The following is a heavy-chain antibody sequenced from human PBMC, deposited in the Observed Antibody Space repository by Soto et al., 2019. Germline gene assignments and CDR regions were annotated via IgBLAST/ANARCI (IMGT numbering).Heavy chain of an antibody. CDR3: ARDRGVAPPVAGNTHYYYYMDV. D-gene: IGHD6-19*01. J-gene: IGHJ6*03. CDR1: GYSFTNYG. CDR2: ISAYNGET. V-gene: IGHV1-18*01. Sequence: QDQLVQSGGEVKKPGASVKVSCKASGYSFTNYGITWVRQAPGQGFEWMGWISAYNGETNYAQRLKGRVTMTTDASTSTAYLELRSLRSDDTAVYYCARDRGVAPPVAGNTHYYYYMDVWGKGTTVTDSS.